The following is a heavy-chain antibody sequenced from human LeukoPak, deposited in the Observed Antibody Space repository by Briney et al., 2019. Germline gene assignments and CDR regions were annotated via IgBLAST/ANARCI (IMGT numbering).Heavy chain of an antibody. D-gene: IGHD3-9*01. CDR2: ISSSSSYI. V-gene: IGHV3-21*01. J-gene: IGHJ4*02. Sequence: GSLRLSCAASGFTFSSYSMNWVRQAPGKGLEWVSSISSSSSYIYYADSVKGRFTISRDNAKNSLYLQMNSLRAEDTAVYYCASDILTGYSSFDYWGQGTLVTVSS. CDR1: GFTFSSYS. CDR3: ASDILTGYSSFDY.